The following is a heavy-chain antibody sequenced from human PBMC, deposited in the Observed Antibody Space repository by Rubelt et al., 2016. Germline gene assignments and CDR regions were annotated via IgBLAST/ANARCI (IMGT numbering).Heavy chain of an antibody. D-gene: IGHD1-26*01. CDR2: IYYSGNT. V-gene: IGHV4-39*01. Sequence: QVQLQESGPGLVKPSETLSLTCTVSGDSISSSSYYWGWIRQPPGKGLEWIGSIYYSGNTYYNPSLKSRVTISVDTSKNQFSLKRGLVTAADTAVYYCARPSSSGSYGYWGQGTLVTVSS. J-gene: IGHJ4*02. CDR3: ARPSSSGSYGY. CDR1: GDSISSSSYY.